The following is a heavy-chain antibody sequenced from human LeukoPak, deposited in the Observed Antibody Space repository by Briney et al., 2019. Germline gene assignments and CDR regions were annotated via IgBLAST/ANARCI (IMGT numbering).Heavy chain of an antibody. CDR3: AKEAPYFMDV. CDR2: ISGTGGST. V-gene: IGHV3-23*01. J-gene: IGHJ6*03. Sequence: PGGSLRLSCAASGFTFRNYAMSWVRQAPGKGLERVSAISGTGGSTYYADSVKGRFTISRDNSKNTLYVQMNSLRAEDTAVYYCAKEAPYFMDVWGQGTTVTVSS. CDR1: GFTFRNYA.